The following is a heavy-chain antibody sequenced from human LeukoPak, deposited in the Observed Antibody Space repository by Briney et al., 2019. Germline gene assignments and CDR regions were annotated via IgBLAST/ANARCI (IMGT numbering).Heavy chain of an antibody. CDR1: GYTFTSYD. CDR2: MNPNSGNT. CDR3: ARSGGRRRHLYYYYGMDV. D-gene: IGHD2-15*01. V-gene: IGHV1-8*01. J-gene: IGHJ6*02. Sequence: GASVKVSCKASGYTFTSYDINWVRQATGQGLEWMGWMNPNSGNTGYAQKFQGRVTMTRNTSISTAYMELSSLRSEDTAVYYCARSGGRRRHLYYYYGMDVWGQGTTVTVSS.